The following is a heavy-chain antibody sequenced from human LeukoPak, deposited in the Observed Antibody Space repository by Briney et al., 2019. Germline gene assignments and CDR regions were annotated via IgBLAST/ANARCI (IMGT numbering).Heavy chain of an antibody. J-gene: IGHJ4*02. CDR1: GGSISSSSYY. V-gene: IGHV4-39*01. CDR2: IYYSGST. Sequence: SETLSLTCTVSGGSISSSSYYWGWIRQPPGKGLEWIGSIYYSGSTYYNPSLKSRVTISVDTSKNQFSLKLSSVTAADTAVYYCARLTWQWLADYWGQGTLVTVSS. CDR3: ARLTWQWLADY. D-gene: IGHD6-19*01.